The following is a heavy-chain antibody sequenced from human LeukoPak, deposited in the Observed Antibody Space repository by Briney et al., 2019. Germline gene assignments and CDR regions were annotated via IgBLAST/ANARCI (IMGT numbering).Heavy chain of an antibody. V-gene: IGHV1-46*01. CDR3: ARDSMGDVVVRRGMDV. CDR1: AYTFTSYY. J-gene: IGHJ6*02. D-gene: IGHD2-2*01. Sequence: GASVKVSCKASAYTFTSYYMHWVRQAPGQGLEWMGIINPSGGGTSYARKFQGRVTMTRDTSTSTVYMELSSLRSEDTAVYYCARDSMGDVVVRRGMDVWGQGTTVTVSS. CDR2: INPSGGGT.